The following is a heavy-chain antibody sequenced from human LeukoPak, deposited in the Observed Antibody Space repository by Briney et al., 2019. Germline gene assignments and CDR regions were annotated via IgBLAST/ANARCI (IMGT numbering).Heavy chain of an antibody. J-gene: IGHJ4*02. V-gene: IGHV3-21*01. CDR3: ARERSYYGSGSYHENY. D-gene: IGHD3-10*01. CDR2: ISSSSSYI. CDR1: GFTFSSYS. Sequence: SGGSLRLSCAASGFTFSSYSMNWVRQAPGKGLEWVSSISSSSSYIYYADSVKGRFTISRDNAKNSLYLQMNSLRAEDTAVYYCARERSYYGSGSYHENYWGQGTLVTVSS.